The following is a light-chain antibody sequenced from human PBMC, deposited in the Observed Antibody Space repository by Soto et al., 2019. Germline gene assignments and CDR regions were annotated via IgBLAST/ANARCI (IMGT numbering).Light chain of an antibody. V-gene: IGKV1-5*01. CDR1: QSISNW. CDR3: QQYTSYS. J-gene: IGKJ1*01. Sequence: DIQMTQSPSTLPASVGDSVTITCRASQSISNWFAWYQQNPGPAPKLLIYHASTLESGVPSRFSGSASGTAFTLTISSLQPDDFATYYCQQYTSYSFGQGTKVDIK. CDR2: HAS.